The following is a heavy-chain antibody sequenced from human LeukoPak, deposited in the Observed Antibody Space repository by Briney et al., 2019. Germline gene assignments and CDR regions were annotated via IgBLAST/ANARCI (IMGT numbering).Heavy chain of an antibody. Sequence: SETLSLTCTVSGGSVSSGSYYWSWIRQPPGKGLEWIGYIYYSGSTNYNPSLKSRVTISVDTSKNQFSLKLSSVTAADTAVYYCASSTVTDDYWGQGTLVTVSS. CDR2: IYYSGST. D-gene: IGHD4-17*01. J-gene: IGHJ4*02. CDR3: ASSTVTDDY. V-gene: IGHV4-61*01. CDR1: GGSVSSGSYY.